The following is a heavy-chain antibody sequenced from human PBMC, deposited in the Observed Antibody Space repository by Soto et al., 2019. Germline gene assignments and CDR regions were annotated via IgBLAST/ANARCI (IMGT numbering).Heavy chain of an antibody. J-gene: IGHJ4*02. CDR3: AVEGSVHYSFDY. D-gene: IGHD6-19*01. CDR1: GFTFSSYA. V-gene: IGHV3-30-3*01. CDR2: ISYDGSNK. Sequence: GGSLRLSCAASGFTFSSYAMHWVRQAPGKGLEWVAVISYDGSNKYYADSVKGRFTISRDNSKNTLYLQMNSLRAEDTAVYYCAVEGSVHYSFDYWGQGTLVTVSS.